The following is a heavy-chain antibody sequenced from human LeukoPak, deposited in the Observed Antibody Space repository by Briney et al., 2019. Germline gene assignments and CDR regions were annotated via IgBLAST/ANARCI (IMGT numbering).Heavy chain of an antibody. CDR2: IESSGST. Sequence: SETLSLTCTVSGGSVSSGGYYWSWIRQPAGKGLEGIGRIESSGSTEDNPSFTSRVAISIDTSKNQFSLKLSSVTAADTAVYYCARHPGYYGSGETNWFDPWGQGTLVTVSS. CDR1: GGSVSSGGYY. J-gene: IGHJ5*02. V-gene: IGHV4-61*10. CDR3: ARHPGYYGSGETNWFDP. D-gene: IGHD3-10*01.